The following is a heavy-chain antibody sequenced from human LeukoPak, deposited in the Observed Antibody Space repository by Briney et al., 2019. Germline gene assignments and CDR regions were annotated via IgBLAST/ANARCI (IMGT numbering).Heavy chain of an antibody. CDR2: ISPYNGNT. V-gene: IGHV1-18*01. CDR3: ARGRERVVVTARYYYYYMDV. J-gene: IGHJ6*03. CDR1: GYKFTNYG. Sequence: EASVKVSCKASGYKFTNYGISWVRQAPGQGLEWMGWISPYNGNTIYAQKLQGRVTMTTDTSTSTAYMELRSLRSDDTAVYYCARGRERVVVTARYYYYYMDVWGKGTTVTISS. D-gene: IGHD2-21*02.